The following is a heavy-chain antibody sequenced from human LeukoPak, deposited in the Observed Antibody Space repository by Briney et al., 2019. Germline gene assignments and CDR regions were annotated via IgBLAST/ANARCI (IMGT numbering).Heavy chain of an antibody. D-gene: IGHD3-10*01. V-gene: IGHV5-51*01. Sequence: GESLKISCKGSGYSFTSYWIGWVRQMPGKGLEWMGIIYPGDSDTRYSPSFQGQVTISAEKSITTAYLQWSSLKASDTAMYYCARHRITMVRGVIIEVGSDYWGQGTLVTVSS. CDR1: GYSFTSYW. CDR3: ARHRITMVRGVIIEVGSDY. CDR2: IYPGDSDT. J-gene: IGHJ4*02.